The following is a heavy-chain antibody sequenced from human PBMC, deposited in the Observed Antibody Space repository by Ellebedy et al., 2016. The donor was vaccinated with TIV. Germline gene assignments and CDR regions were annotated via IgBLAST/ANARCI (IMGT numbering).Heavy chain of an antibody. J-gene: IGHJ4*02. Sequence: GESLKISCAASGFTFSSYAMAWVRQTPGKGLEWVSAIYGSGVTTYYTDSVKGRFTISRDNFKGTVDLQMNSLRVEDTAVYFCAKDRTPGDGYWVFDDWGPGTLVTVSS. V-gene: IGHV3-23*01. CDR2: IYGSGVTT. CDR3: AKDRTPGDGYWVFDD. CDR1: GFTFSSYA. D-gene: IGHD5-18*01.